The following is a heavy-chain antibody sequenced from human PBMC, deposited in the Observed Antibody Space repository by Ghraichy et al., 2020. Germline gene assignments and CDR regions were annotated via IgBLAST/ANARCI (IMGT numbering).Heavy chain of an antibody. Sequence: SETLSLTCTVSGGSINSSTYYWAWIRQPPGKGLEWIGSIYYSGHTYYNPSLKSRVTISVDTSKKYFSLKLSPVSAADTAGYYCARQEVLDIVLMVYAIDYWGQGTLVTVSS. CDR2: IYYSGHT. J-gene: IGHJ4*02. CDR3: ARQEVLDIVLMVYAIDY. CDR1: GGSINSSTYY. V-gene: IGHV4-39*01. D-gene: IGHD2-8*01.